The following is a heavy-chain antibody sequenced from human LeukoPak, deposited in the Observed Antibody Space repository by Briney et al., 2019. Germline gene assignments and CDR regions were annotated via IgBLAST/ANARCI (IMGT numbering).Heavy chain of an antibody. V-gene: IGHV3-23*01. Sequence: GGSLRLSCAASVLIFSNYAMSCVRGATGKGVEGVSDITGSDGITYYADSVKGRFTISRDNSKNTLYLQVNSLRAEDTAIYYCAKWGDYDILTGYYDSDYLGQGTLVTVSS. CDR2: ITGSDGIT. J-gene: IGHJ4*02. CDR1: VLIFSNYA. CDR3: AKWGDYDILTGYYDSDY. D-gene: IGHD3-9*01.